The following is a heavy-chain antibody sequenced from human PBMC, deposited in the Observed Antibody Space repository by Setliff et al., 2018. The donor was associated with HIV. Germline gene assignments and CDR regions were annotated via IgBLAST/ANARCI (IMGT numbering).Heavy chain of an antibody. Sequence: ASVKVSCKASGYNFTNYGIGWVRQAPGQGLEYLGWIGTYSGNTDYAQSVQGRVTMTRDTSTGTVYMDLRSLRSDDTAMYYCGRDRTPYYYDSSGFNWFDPWGQGTLVTVSS. D-gene: IGHD3-22*01. CDR3: GRDRTPYYYDSSGFNWFDP. V-gene: IGHV1-18*01. J-gene: IGHJ5*02. CDR2: IGTYSGNT. CDR1: GYNFTNYG.